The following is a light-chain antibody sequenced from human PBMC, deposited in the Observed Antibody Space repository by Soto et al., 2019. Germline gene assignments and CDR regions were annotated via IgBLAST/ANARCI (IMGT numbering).Light chain of an antibody. V-gene: IGKV1-6*01. CDR1: RGIGNA. CDR2: GAS. CDR3: LQDVSYPWT. J-gene: IGKJ4*02. Sequence: TQSPSSLSASLRHQVPISCRGRRGIGNALGWYQQKPGKPPKVLIYGASNLQSGVPPRFSGSGSGTDFTLAISSLQPEDSATYYCLQDVSYPWTFGGGTKVDIK.